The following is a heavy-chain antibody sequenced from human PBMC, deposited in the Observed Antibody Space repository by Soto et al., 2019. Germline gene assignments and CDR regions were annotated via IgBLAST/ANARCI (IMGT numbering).Heavy chain of an antibody. CDR2: IYYSGST. CDR3: ARRYGYSFDY. D-gene: IGHD1-1*01. V-gene: IGHV4-59*08. J-gene: IGHJ4*02. CDR1: GGSISSYY. Sequence: QVQLQASGPGLVKPSETLSLTCTVSGGSISSYYWSWIRQPPGKGLEWIGYIYYSGSTNYNPSLKSRVTISVDTSTNQFSLTLSAVTAADTAVYYCARRYGYSFDYWGQGTLVTVSS.